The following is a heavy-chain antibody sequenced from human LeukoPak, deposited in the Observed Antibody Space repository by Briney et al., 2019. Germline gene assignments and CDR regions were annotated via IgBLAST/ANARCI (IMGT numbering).Heavy chain of an antibody. Sequence: SETLSLTCTVSGGSISSYYWSWIRQPPGKGLEWIGYIYDSVNTNYNPSLKSRVTLSVDTSKNQFSLKLSSVTAADTAVYYCARRRNSNFDYWGQGTLVTVSS. V-gene: IGHV4-59*08. D-gene: IGHD1-14*01. J-gene: IGHJ4*02. CDR2: IYDSVNT. CDR1: GGSISSYY. CDR3: ARRRNSNFDY.